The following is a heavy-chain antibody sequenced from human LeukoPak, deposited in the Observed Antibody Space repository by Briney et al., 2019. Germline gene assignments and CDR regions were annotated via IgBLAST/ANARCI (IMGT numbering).Heavy chain of an antibody. CDR3: ARGKSGINDYFDY. J-gene: IGHJ4*02. V-gene: IGHV1-2*02. D-gene: IGHD3-10*01. Sequence: ASVKVSCKASGYTFIGSYIHWVRQAPGQGLEWMGWINPNSGGTIYAQKFQGRVTMTRDTSISTAYMELSRLRSDDTAVYYCARGKSGINDYFDYWGQGTLVTVSS. CDR2: INPNSGGT. CDR1: GYTFIGSY.